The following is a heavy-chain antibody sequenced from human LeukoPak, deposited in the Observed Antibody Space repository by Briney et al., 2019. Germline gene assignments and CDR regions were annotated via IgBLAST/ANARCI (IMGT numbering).Heavy chain of an antibody. CDR2: IYYSGST. Sequence: KTSETLSLTCTVSGGSISSYYWSWIRQPPGKGLEWIGYIYYSGSTNYNPSLKSRVTISVDTSKNQFSLKLSSVTAADTAVYYCARLCSSTSCFGTGDYWGQGTLVTVSS. J-gene: IGHJ4*02. CDR1: GGSISSYY. D-gene: IGHD2-2*01. CDR3: ARLCSSTSCFGTGDY. V-gene: IGHV4-59*08.